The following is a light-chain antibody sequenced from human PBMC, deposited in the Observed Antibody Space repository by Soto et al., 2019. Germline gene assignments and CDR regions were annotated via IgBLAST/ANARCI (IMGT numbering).Light chain of an antibody. V-gene: IGKV1-9*01. Sequence: DIQLTQSPSFLSTSVGDRVTITCRASQGISNLLAWYQQKPGKAPKLPIHTASTLQSGVPSRFSGSGSGTEFTLTISSLQPEDSATYYCQQRRTYPITFGQGTRLEI. CDR3: QQRRTYPIT. CDR2: TAS. CDR1: QGISNL. J-gene: IGKJ5*01.